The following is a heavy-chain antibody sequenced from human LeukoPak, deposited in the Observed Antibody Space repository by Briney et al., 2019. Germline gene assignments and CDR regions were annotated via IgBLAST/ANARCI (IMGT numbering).Heavy chain of an antibody. Sequence: GGSLRLSCVASGFTFSDYYMSWIRQAPGQGLEWLSYISPSGSAIYYADSVKGRFTISRDNAKNSLYLQMSSLRAEDTAVYYCARGDDSNDYYFYYYMDVWGNGTTVTVSS. CDR1: GFTFSDYY. J-gene: IGHJ6*03. V-gene: IGHV3-11*04. CDR3: ARGDDSNDYYFYYYMDV. CDR2: ISPSGSAI. D-gene: IGHD4-11*01.